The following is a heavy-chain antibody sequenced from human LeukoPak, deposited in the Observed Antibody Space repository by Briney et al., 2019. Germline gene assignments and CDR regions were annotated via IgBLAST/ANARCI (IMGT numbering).Heavy chain of an antibody. CDR3: ARDGPLIVVVVAANYYYGMDV. CDR1: GYTFTSYG. D-gene: IGHD2-15*01. CDR2: ISAYNGNT. V-gene: IGHV1-18*01. Sequence: ASVKVSCKASGYTFTSYGISWVRQDPGQGLEWMGWISAYNGNTNYAQKLQGRVTMTTDTSTSTAYMELRSLRSDDTAVYYCARDGPLIVVVVAANYYYGMDVWGQGTTVTVSS. J-gene: IGHJ6*02.